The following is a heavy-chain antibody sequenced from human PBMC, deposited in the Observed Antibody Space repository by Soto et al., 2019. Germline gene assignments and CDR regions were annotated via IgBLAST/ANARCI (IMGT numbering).Heavy chain of an antibody. Sequence: YLTCTVSGNSIGGVGYWSWIRQFPGRGLEWIGCISSSASTYYNPALNNRISLSLDTSQNQFSLKLLSVTAADTAIYYCARSGVTGIVIPSHWFDPWGQGTMVTVSS. CDR3: ARSGVTGIVIPSHWFDP. D-gene: IGHD2-21*02. CDR2: ISSSAST. J-gene: IGHJ5*02. V-gene: IGHV4-31*03. CDR1: GNSIGGVGY.